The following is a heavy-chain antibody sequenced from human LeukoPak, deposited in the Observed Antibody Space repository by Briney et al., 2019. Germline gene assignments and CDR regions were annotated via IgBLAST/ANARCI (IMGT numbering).Heavy chain of an antibody. Sequence: GASVKVSCKASGYTFTDYYIHWVRQAPGQGLEWMGWINPNSGGTNYAQKFQGRVTMTRDTSISTAHMELSRLRSDDTAVYYCAKVVGYNWKQGADYWGQGTLVTVSS. V-gene: IGHV1-2*02. J-gene: IGHJ4*02. CDR1: GYTFTDYY. D-gene: IGHD1-20*01. CDR3: AKVVGYNWKQGADY. CDR2: INPNSGGT.